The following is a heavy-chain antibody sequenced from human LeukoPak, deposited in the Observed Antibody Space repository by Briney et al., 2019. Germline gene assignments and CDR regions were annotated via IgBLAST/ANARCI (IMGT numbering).Heavy chain of an antibody. D-gene: IGHD1-1*01. J-gene: IGHJ4*02. V-gene: IGHV4-34*12. CDR3: TGRSRSTRYYFDY. CDR1: GGSFSDYY. CDR2: IFHRGNP. Sequence: SETLSLTCAVHGGSFSDYYWSWIRQPPGKGLEWIGEIFHRGNPNYNPPLKSRVTISVDTSENQFSLNLSSVAATDSAVYFCTGRSRSTRYYFDYWGQGILVTVSS.